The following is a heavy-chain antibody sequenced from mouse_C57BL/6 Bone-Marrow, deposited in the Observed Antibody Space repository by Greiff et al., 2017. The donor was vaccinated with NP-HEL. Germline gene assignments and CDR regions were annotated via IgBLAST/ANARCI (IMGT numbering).Heavy chain of an antibody. J-gene: IGHJ4*01. V-gene: IGHV1-42*01. D-gene: IGHD2-3*01. CDR3: ALGWYYAMDY. Sequence: EVQLQQSGPELVKPGASVKISCKASGYSFTGYYMNWVKQSPEKSLEWIGEINPSTGGTTYNQKFKAKATLTVDKSSSTAYMQLKSLTSEDSAVYYCALGWYYAMDYWGQGTSVTVSS. CDR1: GYSFTGYY. CDR2: INPSTGGT.